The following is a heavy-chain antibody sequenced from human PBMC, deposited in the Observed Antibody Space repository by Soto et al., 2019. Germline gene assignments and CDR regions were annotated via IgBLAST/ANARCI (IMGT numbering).Heavy chain of an antibody. D-gene: IGHD4-17*01. CDR3: ATHYGDYWYFDL. Sequence: SDTLSLTCTVSGGSISSSSYYWGWIRQPPGKGLEWIGSIYYSGSTYYNPSLKSRVTISVDTSKNQFSLKLSSVTAADTAVYYCATHYGDYWYFDLWGRGTLVTVSS. CDR2: IYYSGST. J-gene: IGHJ2*01. CDR1: GGSISSSSYY. V-gene: IGHV4-39*01.